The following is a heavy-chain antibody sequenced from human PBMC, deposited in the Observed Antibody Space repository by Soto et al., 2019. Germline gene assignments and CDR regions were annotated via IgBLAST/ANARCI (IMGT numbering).Heavy chain of an antibody. V-gene: IGHV2-70*04. J-gene: IGHJ3*02. D-gene: IGHD4-17*01. CDR1: GFSLSTTEMR. CDR3: GRSRRGDYAFDS. Sequence: SGPTLVNPTQPLTLTCTCSGFSLSTTEMRMSWIRQSPGKALEWLARIDWDDEKFYSTSLRTRLAISKDTSKNQVVLRMSNMESVDTATYYCGRSRRGDYAFDSWGKGTMVTVSS. CDR2: IDWDDEK.